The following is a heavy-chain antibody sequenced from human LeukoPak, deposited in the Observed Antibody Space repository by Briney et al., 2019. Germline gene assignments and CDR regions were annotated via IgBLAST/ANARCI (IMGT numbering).Heavy chain of an antibody. CDR3: AAQFNDILTGYYNRPFDY. D-gene: IGHD3-9*01. V-gene: IGHV3-33*01. J-gene: IGHJ4*02. CDR1: GFTFSSYG. Sequence: GGFLRLSCAASGFTFSSYGMHWVRQAPGKGLEWVAVIWYDGSNKYYADSVKGRFTISRDNSKNTLYLQMNSLRAEDTAVYYCAAQFNDILTGYYNRPFDYWGQGTLVTVSS. CDR2: IWYDGSNK.